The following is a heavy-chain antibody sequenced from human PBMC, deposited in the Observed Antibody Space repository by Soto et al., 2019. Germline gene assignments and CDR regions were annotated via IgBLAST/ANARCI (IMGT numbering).Heavy chain of an antibody. CDR2: ISGSGGST. J-gene: IGHJ4*02. V-gene: IGHV3-23*01. CDR3: ATPLGHDMVIGYFDY. CDR1: GFTFSSYA. D-gene: IGHD3-22*01. Sequence: GGSLRLSCAASGFTFSSYAMSWVRQAPGKGLEWVSAISGSGGSTYYADSVKGRFTISRDNSKNTLYLQMNSLRAEDTAVYYCATPLGHDMVIGYFDYWGQGTLVTVSS.